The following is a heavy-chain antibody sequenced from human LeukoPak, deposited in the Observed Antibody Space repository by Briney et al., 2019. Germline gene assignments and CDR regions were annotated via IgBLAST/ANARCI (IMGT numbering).Heavy chain of an antibody. V-gene: IGHV1-8*03. D-gene: IGHD2-2*01. J-gene: IGHJ6*03. CDR2: MNPNSGNT. Sequence: ASVKVSCKASGGTFTSYDINWVRQATGQGLEWMGWMNPNSGNTGYAQKFQGRVTITRNTSISTAYMELSSLRSEDTAVYYCARGGVPAAMGYYYYYMDVWGKGTTVTVSS. CDR1: GGTFTSYD. CDR3: ARGGVPAAMGYYYYYMDV.